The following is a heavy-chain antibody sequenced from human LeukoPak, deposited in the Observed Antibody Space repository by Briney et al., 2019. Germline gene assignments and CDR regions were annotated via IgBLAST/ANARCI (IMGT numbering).Heavy chain of an antibody. Sequence: PGGSLRLSCAGSGFTFSSYWMSWVRQAPGKGLEWVANIKEDGSEKYYVDSVKGRFTISRDNAKNSVYLQMNSLRAEDTAVYYCARRGGSSWNNYFDYWGQGTLVTVSS. V-gene: IGHV3-7*01. CDR2: IKEDGSEK. D-gene: IGHD6-13*01. CDR1: GFTFSSYW. J-gene: IGHJ4*02. CDR3: ARRGGSSWNNYFDY.